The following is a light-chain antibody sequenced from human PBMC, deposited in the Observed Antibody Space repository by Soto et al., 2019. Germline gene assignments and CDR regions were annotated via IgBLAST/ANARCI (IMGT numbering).Light chain of an antibody. CDR2: EVT. CDR3: SSFTRSNTWV. CDR1: SDDIGTYDY. Sequence: QSALTQPPSASGSPGQSVTISCTGSSDDIGTYDYVSWYQQQPGKAPRLMLFEVTQRPSGVPVRFSGSKSGNTASLTVSGLQAEDEADYYCSSFTRSNTWVIGGGTKLTVL. V-gene: IGLV2-8*01. J-gene: IGLJ3*02.